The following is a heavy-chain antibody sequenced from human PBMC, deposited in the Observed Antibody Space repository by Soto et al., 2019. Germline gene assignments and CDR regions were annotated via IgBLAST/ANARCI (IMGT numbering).Heavy chain of an antibody. D-gene: IGHD6-13*01. CDR2: INPNSGDT. Sequence: QVQQVQSGAEVKKPGASVKVSCKASGYTFTGYYMHWVRQAPGQGLEWMGWINPNSGDTHYAQKFQGRVTMTRDTSISTAYMELSRLRCDDTDVYYCARERIAAAGSGAHDSWGQGTLVTVSS. CDR1: GYTFTGYY. CDR3: ARERIAAAGSGAHDS. V-gene: IGHV1-2*02. J-gene: IGHJ4*02.